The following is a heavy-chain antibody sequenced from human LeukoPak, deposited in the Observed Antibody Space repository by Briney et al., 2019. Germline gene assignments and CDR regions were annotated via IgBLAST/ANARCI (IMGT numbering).Heavy chain of an antibody. V-gene: IGHV3-20*04. Sequence: GGSLRLSCAASGFTFDDYGMSWVRRGPGKRLEWVSRINWNGGRTGYADSVKGRFTISRDNAKNSLYLQMSSLRSEDTALYFCARTHGSGSYYNPFEYWGRGTLVTVSS. CDR2: INWNGGRT. CDR1: GFTFDDYG. D-gene: IGHD3-10*01. J-gene: IGHJ4*02. CDR3: ARTHGSGSYYNPFEY.